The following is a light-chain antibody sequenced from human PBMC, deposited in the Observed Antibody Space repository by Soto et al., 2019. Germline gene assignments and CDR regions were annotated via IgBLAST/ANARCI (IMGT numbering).Light chain of an antibody. CDR3: ATWDDSLSGWV. J-gene: IGLJ3*02. Sequence: QSALTQPASVSGSPGQTITISCTGTSTDIGSYDLVSWYQQHPGKVPKLMIYEGSKRPSGVSYRFSASKSGNTASLTISGLQAEDEADYYCATWDDSLSGWVFGGGTKLTVL. V-gene: IGLV2-23*01. CDR1: STDIGSYDL. CDR2: EGS.